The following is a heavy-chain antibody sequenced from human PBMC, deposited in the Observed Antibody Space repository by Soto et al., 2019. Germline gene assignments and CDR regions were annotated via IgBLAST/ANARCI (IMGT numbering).Heavy chain of an antibody. CDR3: ARTNGNYFDSSGSLYYYYGMDV. CDR1: GYTFTSYG. Sequence: EASVKVSCKASGYTFTSYGISWVRQAPGQRLEWMGWINAGNGNTKYSQKFQGRVTITRDTSASTAYMELSSLRSEDTAVYYCARTNGNYFDSSGSLYYYYGMDVWGQGTTVTVSS. D-gene: IGHD3-22*01. CDR2: INAGNGNT. J-gene: IGHJ6*02. V-gene: IGHV1-3*01.